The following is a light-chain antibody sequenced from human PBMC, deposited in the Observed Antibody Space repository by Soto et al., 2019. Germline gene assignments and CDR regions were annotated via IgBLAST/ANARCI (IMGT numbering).Light chain of an antibody. CDR2: DAS. CDR3: QQYDDLPIT. J-gene: IGKJ5*01. CDR1: QDISHY. Sequence: DIQMTQSASSLSASLGDTVTITWEASQDISHYLNWYQQKQGKALKLLIYDASNLHPGVPSRFRGSGYGTEFYFNITSLQTEDVATYYCQQYDDLPITFGQGTRLEI. V-gene: IGKV1-33*01.